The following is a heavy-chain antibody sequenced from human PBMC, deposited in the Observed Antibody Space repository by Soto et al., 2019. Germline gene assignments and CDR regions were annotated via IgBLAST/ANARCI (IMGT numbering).Heavy chain of an antibody. J-gene: IGHJ3*02. CDR2: IYTSGST. Sequence: SETLSLTCTVSCGSISSCYWSWIRQPAGKGLQWIGRIYTSGSTNYNPSLKSRVTMSVDTSKNQFSLKLGSVTAADTAVYYCARHRGSGSYYYAFDIWGQGTMVTVSS. D-gene: IGHD1-26*01. V-gene: IGHV4-4*07. CDR1: CGSISSCY. CDR3: ARHRGSGSYYYAFDI.